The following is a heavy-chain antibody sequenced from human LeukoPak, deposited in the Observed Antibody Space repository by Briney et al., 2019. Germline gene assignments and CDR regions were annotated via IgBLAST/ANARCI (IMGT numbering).Heavy chain of an antibody. V-gene: IGHV3-23*01. Sequence: GGSLRLSCVASGFTFRSYAMSWVRQAPGKGLEWVSAIGGSGGSTNFADSVKGRFTISRDNSKNTLYLQMNSLRAEDTAVYYCAKDFSGYTVTTSLDYWGQRTLVTVSS. CDR3: AKDFSGYTVTTSLDY. CDR1: GFTFRSYA. D-gene: IGHD4-17*01. CDR2: IGGSGGST. J-gene: IGHJ4*02.